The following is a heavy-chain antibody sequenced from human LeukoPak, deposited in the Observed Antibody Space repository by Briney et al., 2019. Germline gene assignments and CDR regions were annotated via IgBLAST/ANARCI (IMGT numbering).Heavy chain of an antibody. J-gene: IGHJ4*02. CDR1: GGSISSGGYY. Sequence: SETLSLTCTVSGGSISSGGYYWSWIRQHPGKGLEWIGYIYPRGSTYYNPSLKSRVILSLDKSANQFPLNLSSVTAADTAVYYCARFSPRAMGNYLDFWGQGTLVTVSS. CDR3: ARFSPRAMGNYLDF. V-gene: IGHV4-31*03. CDR2: IYPRGST. D-gene: IGHD7-27*01.